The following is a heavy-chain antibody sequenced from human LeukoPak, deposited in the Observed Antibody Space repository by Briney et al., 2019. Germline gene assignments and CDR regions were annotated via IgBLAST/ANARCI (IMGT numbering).Heavy chain of an antibody. Sequence: GESLKISCKGSGYSFTSYWIGWVRQMPGKGLEWMGIINPGDSDTRYSPSFQGQVTISADKSISTAYLQWSSLKASDTAMYYCARHGYYDSSGYSVNFDDWGQGTLVTVSS. D-gene: IGHD3-22*01. CDR2: INPGDSDT. J-gene: IGHJ4*02. CDR1: GYSFTSYW. CDR3: ARHGYYDSSGYSVNFDD. V-gene: IGHV5-51*01.